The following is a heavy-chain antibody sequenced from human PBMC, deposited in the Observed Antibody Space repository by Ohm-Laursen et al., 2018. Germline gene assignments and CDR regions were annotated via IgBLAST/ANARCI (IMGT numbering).Heavy chain of an antibody. CDR1: GGSLRNYY. D-gene: IGHD6-6*01. V-gene: IGHV4-59*08. CDR3: VLYSSFSVS. J-gene: IGHJ5*02. Sequence: DTLSLTCTVSGGSLRNYYWSWIRQPPGKGLEWIGYIYYNGNPRYNPSLESRVTISVDPSKNQFSLKLNSVTAADTALYYCVLYSSFSVSWGQGTLVTVSS. CDR2: IYYNGNP.